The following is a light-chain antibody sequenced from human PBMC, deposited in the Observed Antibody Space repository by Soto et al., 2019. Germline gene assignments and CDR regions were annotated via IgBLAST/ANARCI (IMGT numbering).Light chain of an antibody. V-gene: IGKV2-28*01. CDR3: MQALQTPPT. Sequence: DIVMTQSPISLPVTPGEPASISCRSSQSLLHSNGYKYLDWYLQKPGQSPQLLIYMGSNRASGIPDRFSGSGSGTDFTLTISRVEAEDVGVYYCMQALQTPPTFGQGTKVDIK. CDR1: QSLLHSNGYKY. J-gene: IGKJ1*01. CDR2: MGS.